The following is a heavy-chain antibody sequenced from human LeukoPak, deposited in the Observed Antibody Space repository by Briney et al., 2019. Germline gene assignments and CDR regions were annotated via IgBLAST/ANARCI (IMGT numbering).Heavy chain of an antibody. V-gene: IGHV3-30*18. D-gene: IGHD6-19*01. J-gene: IGHJ4*02. CDR1: AFSFSNYN. CDR3: AKDSGSGLKD. Sequence: GGSLRLSCAASAFSFSNYNMNWVRQAPGKGLEWVAVISYDGSNKYYADSVKGRFTISRDNSKNTLYLQMNSLRAEDTAVYYCAKDSGSGLKDWGQGTLVTVSS. CDR2: ISYDGSNK.